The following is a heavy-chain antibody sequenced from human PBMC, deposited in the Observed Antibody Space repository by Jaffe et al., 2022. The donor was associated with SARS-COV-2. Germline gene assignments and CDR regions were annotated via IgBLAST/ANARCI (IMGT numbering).Heavy chain of an antibody. CDR3: ARPYGSSGYYYGDDAFDI. V-gene: IGHV3-21*01. CDR2: ISPTSSYI. CDR1: GFSFSSYS. D-gene: IGHD3-22*01. Sequence: EVQLVESGGGLVKPGGSLRLSCAASGFSFSSYSMNWVRQAPGKGLEWVSSISPTSSYIYYADSVKGRFTISRDNAKTSLYLQMNSLRAEDTAVYYCARPYGSSGYYYGDDAFDIWGQGTMVTVSS. J-gene: IGHJ3*02.